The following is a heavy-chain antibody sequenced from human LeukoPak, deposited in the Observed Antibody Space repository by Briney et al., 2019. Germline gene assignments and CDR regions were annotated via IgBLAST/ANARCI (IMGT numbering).Heavy chain of an antibody. CDR3: ARRAQLARLVVDWFNP. Sequence: GESLKISCRVSGDGFDDYWIGWVRHMSGEGLQWVAIIHPSSSLTHYSPSFQGRVSISADRAITTAHLQWNSLRTSDTAMYFCARRAQLARLVVDWFNPWGQGTLVTVSS. D-gene: IGHD3-16*01. V-gene: IGHV5-51*01. CDR1: GDGFDDYW. CDR2: IHPSSSLT. J-gene: IGHJ5*02.